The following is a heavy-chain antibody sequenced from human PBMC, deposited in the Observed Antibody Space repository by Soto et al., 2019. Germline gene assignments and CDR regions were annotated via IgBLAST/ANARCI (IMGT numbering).Heavy chain of an antibody. CDR2: IIPIFGTA. Sequence: SVKVSCKASGGTFSSYAISWVRQAPVQGLEWMGGIIPIFGTANYAQKFQGRVTITADESTSTAYMELSSLRSEDTAVYYCARGRKVGATPDGMDVWGQGTTVTVSS. V-gene: IGHV1-69*01. D-gene: IGHD1-26*01. CDR3: ARGRKVGATPDGMDV. J-gene: IGHJ6*02. CDR1: GGTFSSYA.